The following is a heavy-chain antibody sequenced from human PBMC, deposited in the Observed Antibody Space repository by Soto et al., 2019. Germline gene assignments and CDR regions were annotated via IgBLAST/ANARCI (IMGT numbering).Heavy chain of an antibody. Sequence: SETLSLTCAVYGGSFSGYYWSWIRQPPGKGLEWIGEINHSGSTNYNPSLKSRVTISVDTSKNQFSLKLSSVTAADTAVYYCARDAVSSSGTAVGIDPWGQGTLVTVSS. CDR1: GGSFSGYY. V-gene: IGHV4-34*01. J-gene: IGHJ5*02. D-gene: IGHD6-13*01. CDR2: INHSGST. CDR3: ARDAVSSSGTAVGIDP.